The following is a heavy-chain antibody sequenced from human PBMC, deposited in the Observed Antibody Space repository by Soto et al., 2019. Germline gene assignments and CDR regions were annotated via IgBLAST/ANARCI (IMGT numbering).Heavy chain of an antibody. J-gene: IGHJ3*02. CDR2: IDPSDSYT. Sequence: PGESLKISCKGSGYSFTSYWISWVRQMPGKGLEWMGRIDPSDSYTNYSPSFQGHVTISADKSISTAYLQWSSLKASDTAMYYCASIAGGSGSGTQGGAFDIWGQGTMVTVSS. CDR3: ASIAGGSGSGTQGGAFDI. V-gene: IGHV5-10-1*01. CDR1: GYSFTSYW. D-gene: IGHD6-19*01.